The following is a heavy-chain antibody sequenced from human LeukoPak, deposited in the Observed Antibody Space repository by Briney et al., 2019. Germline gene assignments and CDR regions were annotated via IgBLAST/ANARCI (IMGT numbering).Heavy chain of an antibody. D-gene: IGHD2-2*01. V-gene: IGHV3-23*01. CDR3: AKRRCSSTSCYSLDY. CDR2: ISGSGGST. Sequence: PGGSLRLSCVASGFTFSSYAMSWVRQAPGKGLEWVSAISGSGGSTYYADSVKGRFTISRDNSKNTLYLQMNSLRAEDTAVYYCAKRRCSSTSCYSLDYWGQGTLVTVSS. CDR1: GFTFSSYA. J-gene: IGHJ4*02.